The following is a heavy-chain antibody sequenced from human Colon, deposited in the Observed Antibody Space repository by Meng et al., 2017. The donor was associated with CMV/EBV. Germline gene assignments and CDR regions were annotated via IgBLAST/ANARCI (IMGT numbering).Heavy chain of an antibody. Sequence: GESLKISCSASGFTFNNYAMTWVRQAPGKGLEWVSTVLGTGPTYYADYVKGRFTISRDDSRNTLFLQLNSLRDEDTAIYYCAKGSMPSAGGSLNYYDSWGQGTLVTVSS. D-gene: IGHD2/OR15-2a*01. CDR3: AKGSMPSAGGSLNYYDS. CDR1: GFTFNNYA. J-gene: IGHJ4*02. CDR2: VLGTGPT. V-gene: IGHV3-23*01.